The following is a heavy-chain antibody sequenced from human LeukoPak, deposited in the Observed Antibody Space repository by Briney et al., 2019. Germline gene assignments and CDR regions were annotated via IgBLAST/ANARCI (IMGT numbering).Heavy chain of an antibody. J-gene: IGHJ4*02. CDR2: ISGSGGST. Sequence: PGGSLRLSCAASGFTFSSYAMNWVRQAPGKGLEWVSAISGSGGSTYYAASVKGRFTISRDNSKNTLYLQMNSLRAEDTAVYYCAKDRPLYDFWIQPLDYWGQGTLVTVSS. CDR3: AKDRPLYDFWIQPLDY. CDR1: GFTFSSYA. D-gene: IGHD3-3*01. V-gene: IGHV3-23*01.